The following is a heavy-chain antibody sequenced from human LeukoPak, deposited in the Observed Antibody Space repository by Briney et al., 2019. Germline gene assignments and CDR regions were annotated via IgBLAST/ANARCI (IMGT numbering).Heavy chain of an antibody. V-gene: IGHV3-74*01. Sequence: GGSLRLSCAASGFTFSSYWMHWVRQAPGKGLVWVSRVKGDGSFTNYADSVYGRFTISRDNAKNTLYLHMHSLRAEDTAVYYCVRDGDDFKFDYWGQGNLVTASS. CDR3: VRDGDDFKFDY. D-gene: IGHD5-24*01. CDR2: VKGDGSFT. CDR1: GFTFSSYW. J-gene: IGHJ4*02.